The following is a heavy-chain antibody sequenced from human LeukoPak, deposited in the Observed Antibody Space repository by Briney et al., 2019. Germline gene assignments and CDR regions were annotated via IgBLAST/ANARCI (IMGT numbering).Heavy chain of an antibody. D-gene: IGHD3-9*01. CDR3: VRDQRNDILTGYYGYYYYHGMDV. V-gene: IGHV3-7*01. CDR2: IKQDGSEK. CDR1: GFTFSSYW. Sequence: PGGSLRLSCAASGFTFSSYWMSWVRQAPGKGLEWVANIKQDGSEKYYVDSVKGRFTISRDNAKNSLYLQMNSLRAEDTAVYYCVRDQRNDILTGYYGYYYYHGMDVWGQGTTVTVSS. J-gene: IGHJ6*02.